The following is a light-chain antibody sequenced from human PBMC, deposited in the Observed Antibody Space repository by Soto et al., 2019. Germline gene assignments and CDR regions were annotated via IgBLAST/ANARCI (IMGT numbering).Light chain of an antibody. V-gene: IGLV2-8*01. CDR3: SSYAGSSNV. CDR1: SSDVGGYNY. Sequence: QSVLTQPPSASGSPGQSVAISCTGTSSDVGGYNYVSWYQQHPGKAPKLMIYEVNKRPSGVADRFSGSKSGNTASLTVSVLQAEDEADYYCSSYAGSSNVFGTGTNVTVL. CDR2: EVN. J-gene: IGLJ1*01.